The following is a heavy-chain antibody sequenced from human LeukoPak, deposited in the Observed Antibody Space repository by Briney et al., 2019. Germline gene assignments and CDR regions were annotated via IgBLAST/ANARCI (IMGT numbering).Heavy chain of an antibody. Sequence: GGSLRLSCAASGFTFEDHGMSWFRQAPGKGLEWVGFIRSKAYGGTAVHAASVKGRFVISRDDSKSIAYLQMNSLKTEDTAVYYCARDPAFDYWGQGTLVTVSS. CDR1: GFTFEDHG. J-gene: IGHJ4*02. CDR2: IRSKAYGGTA. CDR3: ARDPAFDY. V-gene: IGHV3-49*03.